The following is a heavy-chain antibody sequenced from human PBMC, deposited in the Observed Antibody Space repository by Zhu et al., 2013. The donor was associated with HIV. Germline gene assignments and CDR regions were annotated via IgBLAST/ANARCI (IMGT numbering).Heavy chain of an antibody. J-gene: IGHJ4*02. CDR3: ARAVVLVATHFDY. Sequence: QVQLVQSGAEVKEPGSSVKVSCKASGGTFSSYGISWVRQAPGQGLEWMGGIIPLFATSNYAQKFQGRVTITADESTSTAYMELNSLRSEDTAVYYCARAVVLVATHFDYWGQGTLVTVSS. CDR2: IIPLFATS. D-gene: IGHD2-15*01. V-gene: IGHV1-69*01. CDR1: GGTFSSYG.